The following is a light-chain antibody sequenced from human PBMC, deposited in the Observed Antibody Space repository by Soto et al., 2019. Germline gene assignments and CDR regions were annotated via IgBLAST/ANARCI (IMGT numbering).Light chain of an antibody. J-gene: IGKJ3*01. CDR1: PSVSSY. Sequence: EIVLTQSPATLSLSPGERATLSCRASPSVSSYLAWYPQKPGQAPRLLIYDASNRATGIPARFSGSGSGTDFTLTISSLEPEDFAVYYCQQRSNWPPTFGPGTKVDIK. CDR2: DAS. V-gene: IGKV3-11*01. CDR3: QQRSNWPPT.